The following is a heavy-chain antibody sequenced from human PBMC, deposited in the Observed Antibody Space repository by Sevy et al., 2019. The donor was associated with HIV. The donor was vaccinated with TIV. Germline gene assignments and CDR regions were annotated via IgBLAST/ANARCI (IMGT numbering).Heavy chain of an antibody. CDR3: ARVTDPYSSSPQGAFGI. CDR1: GDSVSSNSAA. Sequence: SQTLSLTCAISGDSVSSNSAAWNWIRQSPSRGLEWLGRTYYRSKWYNDYAISVKSRITINPDTSKNQFSLQLNSVTPEDTAVYYCARVTDPYSSSPQGAFGIWGQGTMVTVSS. J-gene: IGHJ3*02. D-gene: IGHD6-6*01. CDR2: TYYRSKWYN. V-gene: IGHV6-1*01.